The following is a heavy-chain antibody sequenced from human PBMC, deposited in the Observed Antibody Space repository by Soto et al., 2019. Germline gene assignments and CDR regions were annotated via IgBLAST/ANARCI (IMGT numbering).Heavy chain of an antibody. V-gene: IGHV1-69*13. Sequence: GASVKVSCKASGGTFSSYAISWVRQAPGQGLEWMGGIIPIFGTANYAQKFQGRVTITADESTSTAYMELSSLRSEDTAVYYCARVRYSSSWYLSWFDPWGQGTLVTVSS. CDR1: GGTFSSYA. J-gene: IGHJ5*02. CDR2: IIPIFGTA. D-gene: IGHD6-13*01. CDR3: ARVRYSSSWYLSWFDP.